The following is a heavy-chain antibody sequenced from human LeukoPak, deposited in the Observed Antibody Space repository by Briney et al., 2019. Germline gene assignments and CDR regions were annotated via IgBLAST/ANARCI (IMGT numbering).Heavy chain of an antibody. D-gene: IGHD1-26*01. CDR1: GGSISSSSYY. Sequence: KTSETLSLTCTVSGGSISSSSYYWGWIRRPPGKGLEWIGSIYYSGSTYYNPSLKSRVTISVDTSKNQFSLKLSSVTAADTAVYYCARAGVDSGEFDYWGQGTLVTVSS. CDR2: IYYSGST. J-gene: IGHJ4*02. V-gene: IGHV4-39*07. CDR3: ARAGVDSGEFDY.